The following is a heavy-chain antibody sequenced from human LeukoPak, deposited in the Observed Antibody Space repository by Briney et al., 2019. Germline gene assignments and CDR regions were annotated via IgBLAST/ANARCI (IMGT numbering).Heavy chain of an antibody. CDR2: ISYDGRQN. V-gene: IGHV3-30*04. Sequence: GGSLRLSCAATGFTFSTYAMNWVRLAPGKGLEWGAVISYDGRQNYYADSVKGRFTISRDNSKNTLYLQMNSLRDEDSAAYYCARVYLERLTAGYFDHWGQGTWVTVSP. D-gene: IGHD2-8*01. J-gene: IGHJ4*02. CDR3: ARVYLERLTAGYFDH. CDR1: GFTFSTYA.